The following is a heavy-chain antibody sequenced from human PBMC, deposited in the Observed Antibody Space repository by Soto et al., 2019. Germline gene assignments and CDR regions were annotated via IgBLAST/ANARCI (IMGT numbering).Heavy chain of an antibody. V-gene: IGHV4-59*01. CDR1: GGSISSYY. Sequence: QVQLQESGPGLVKPSETLSLTCTVSGGSISSYYWSWIRQPPGKGLEWIGYIYYSGRTNYNPSLKSRVTISVDTSKNQFSLKLSSVTAADTAVYYCARADYGDYYWYFDLWGRGTLVTVSS. CDR2: IYYSGRT. J-gene: IGHJ2*01. D-gene: IGHD4-17*01. CDR3: ARADYGDYYWYFDL.